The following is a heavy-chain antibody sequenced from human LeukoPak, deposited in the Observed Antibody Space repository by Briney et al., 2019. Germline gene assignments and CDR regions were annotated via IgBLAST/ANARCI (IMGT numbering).Heavy chain of an antibody. CDR2: IWYDGSNK. J-gene: IGHJ4*02. CDR1: GFTFSSYG. CDR3: AREDYYDSSGYYDWAFDY. D-gene: IGHD3-22*01. V-gene: IGHV3-33*01. Sequence: GGSLRLSCAASGFTFSSYGMRWVRQAPGKGLEWLAVIWYDGSNKYYADSVKGRFTISRDNAKNSLYLQMNSLRAEDTAVYYCAREDYYDSSGYYDWAFDYWGQGTLVTVSS.